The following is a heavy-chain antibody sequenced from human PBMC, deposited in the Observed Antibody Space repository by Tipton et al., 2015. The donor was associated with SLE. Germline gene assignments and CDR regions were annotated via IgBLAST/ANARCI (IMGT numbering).Heavy chain of an antibody. J-gene: IGHJ6*02. D-gene: IGHD1-1*01. CDR1: GGSFSGYY. CDR3: ARITTTLGGMDV. CDR2: INHSGST. V-gene: IGHV4-34*01. Sequence: TLSLTCAVYGGSFSGYYWSWIRQPPGKGLEWIGEINHSGSTNYNPSLKSRVTISVDTSKNQFSLKLSSVTAADTAVYYCARITTTLGGMDVWGQETTVTVSS.